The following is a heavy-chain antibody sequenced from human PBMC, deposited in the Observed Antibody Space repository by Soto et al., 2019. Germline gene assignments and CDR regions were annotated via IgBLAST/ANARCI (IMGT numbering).Heavy chain of an antibody. CDR2: ISGSGGST. D-gene: IGHD5-12*01. J-gene: IGHJ5*01. CDR3: AKDRGRGYDWFDS. Sequence: EVQLLESGGGLVQPGGSLRLSCAASGFTFSSYAMSWVRQAPGKGLEWVSAISGSGGSTFYADSVKGRFTISRDTSKNTVFLQRNSRRAEDTAVYYSAKDRGRGYDWFDSWGQGTLVTVSS. V-gene: IGHV3-23*01. CDR1: GFTFSSYA.